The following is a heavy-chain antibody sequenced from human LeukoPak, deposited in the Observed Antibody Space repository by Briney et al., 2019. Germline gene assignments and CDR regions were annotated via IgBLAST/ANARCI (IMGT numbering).Heavy chain of an antibody. V-gene: IGHV3-20*04. Sequence: GGSLTLSCAASGFTFDDYGMSWVRQAPGKGLEWVSGINWNGGSTGYADSVKCRFTISRDNAKNSLYLQMNSLRAEDTALYYCARNGEEWLLQTTYYYYYMNVWGKGTTVTVSS. D-gene: IGHD3-3*01. CDR2: INWNGGST. J-gene: IGHJ6*03. CDR1: GFTFDDYG. CDR3: ARNGEEWLLQTTYYYYYMNV.